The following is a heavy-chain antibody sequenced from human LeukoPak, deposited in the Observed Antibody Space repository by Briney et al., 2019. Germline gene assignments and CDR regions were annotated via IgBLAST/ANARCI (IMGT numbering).Heavy chain of an antibody. Sequence: SQTLSLTCAVSGDSVSNSNGAWNWIRQSPSRVLEWLGRTYYRSEWNSDYAFSVRGRITFSADTSKNHFSLQLAPVTPEDTALYYCASGWALMPWGQGTLVTVSS. CDR1: GDSVSNSNGA. CDR3: ASGWALMP. CDR2: TYYRSEWNS. D-gene: IGHD1-26*01. J-gene: IGHJ5*02. V-gene: IGHV6-1*01.